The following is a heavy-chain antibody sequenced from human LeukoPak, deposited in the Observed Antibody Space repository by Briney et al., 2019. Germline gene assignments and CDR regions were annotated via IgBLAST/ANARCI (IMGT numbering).Heavy chain of an antibody. Sequence: PGGSLRLSCAASGFTFSRYWMNWVRQAPGKGLEWVSAISGSGDRTYYADSVKGRFTISRDNSKNTVYLQMNSLRAEDTAVYYCAKEVGVGHMDVWGKGTTVTVSS. D-gene: IGHD2-15*01. V-gene: IGHV3-23*01. CDR1: GFTFSRYW. CDR2: ISGSGDRT. J-gene: IGHJ6*03. CDR3: AKEVGVGHMDV.